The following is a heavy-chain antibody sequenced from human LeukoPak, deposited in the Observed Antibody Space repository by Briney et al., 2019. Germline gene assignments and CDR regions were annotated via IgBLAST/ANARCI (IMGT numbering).Heavy chain of an antibody. Sequence: ASVKVSCKASGGTFSSYAISWVRQAPGQGLEWIGWISAYNGNTNYAQKLQGRVTMTTDTSTSTAYMELRSLRSDDTAVYYCLVVVVAATGDYWGQGTLVTVSS. CDR2: ISAYNGNT. CDR1: GGTFSSYA. CDR3: LVVVVAATGDY. J-gene: IGHJ4*02. D-gene: IGHD2-15*01. V-gene: IGHV1-18*01.